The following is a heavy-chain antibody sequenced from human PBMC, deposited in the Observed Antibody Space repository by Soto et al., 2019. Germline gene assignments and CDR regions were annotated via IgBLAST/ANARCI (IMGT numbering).Heavy chain of an antibody. CDR3: ARDRSGDSNGYYGWD. V-gene: IGHV3-53*01. D-gene: IGHD3-22*01. CDR1: GFNVSTTY. CDR2: IYSGGTT. Sequence: EVQLVESGGGLIQSGGSLRLSCAASGFNVSTTYMAWVRQAPGKGLEWVSIIYSGGTTYYADSEKGRFTISRDNSKNTLYLKMNSLRADDTAVYYCARDRSGDSNGYYGWDWGQGTLVPVSS. J-gene: IGHJ4*02.